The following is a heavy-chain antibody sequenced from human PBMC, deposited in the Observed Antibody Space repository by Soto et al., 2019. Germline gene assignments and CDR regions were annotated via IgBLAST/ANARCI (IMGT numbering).Heavy chain of an antibody. CDR2: INPNSGTT. D-gene: IGHD3-22*01. V-gene: IGHV1-18*01. Sequence: SVEVCCTGSVCTFTGYCMDWVRQAPGQGLEWMGWINPNSGTTDFAQKLQGRVTMTTDTSTSTAYMELRSLRSDDTAVYYCAREGVRKYYYDSSGADDWGQGTLVTVSS. CDR3: AREGVRKYYYDSSGADD. J-gene: IGHJ1*01. CDR1: VCTFTGYC.